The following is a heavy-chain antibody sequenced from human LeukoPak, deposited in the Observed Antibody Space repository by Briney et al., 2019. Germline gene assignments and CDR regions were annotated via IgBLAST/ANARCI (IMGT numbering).Heavy chain of an antibody. V-gene: IGHV4-38-2*01. Sequence: PSETLSLTCAASGYSISSCYNWGWRREPPGGGVGWIGSICHSGSTYYKPSLKSRVTISIDTSKNQFSLKLSTVSAADTAVYYCARRLGSCWSHIDYWGQGTLVTVSS. CDR1: GYSISSCYN. CDR2: ICHSGST. D-gene: IGHD6-19*01. J-gene: IGHJ4*02. CDR3: ARRLGSCWSHIDY.